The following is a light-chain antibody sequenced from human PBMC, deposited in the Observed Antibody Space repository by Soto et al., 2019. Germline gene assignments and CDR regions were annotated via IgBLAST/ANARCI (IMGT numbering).Light chain of an antibody. V-gene: IGKV1-27*01. Sequence: DIQMTQSPSSLSASVGDRVTITCRASQGSSNYLVGYKQKPGKVPKLLIYAASTLQSGAPSRFSGSGSGTDFTLPISSLQPEDVSTYYCQNYNGAPWTFCQGTKVEIK. CDR3: QNYNGAPWT. CDR2: AAS. J-gene: IGKJ1*01. CDR1: QGSSNY.